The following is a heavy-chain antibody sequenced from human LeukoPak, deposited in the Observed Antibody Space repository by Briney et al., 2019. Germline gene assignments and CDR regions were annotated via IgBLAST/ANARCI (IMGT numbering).Heavy chain of an antibody. CDR3: ARVLTNGDLPGY. Sequence: GASVKVSCKASGYTYTSYDINWVRQATGQGLEWMGWMNPNSGNTGYAQKFQGRVTMTRNTSISTAYMELSSLRSEDTAVYYCARVLTNGDLPGYWGQGTLVTVSS. D-gene: IGHD3-10*01. CDR2: MNPNSGNT. J-gene: IGHJ4*02. V-gene: IGHV1-8*01. CDR1: GYTYTSYD.